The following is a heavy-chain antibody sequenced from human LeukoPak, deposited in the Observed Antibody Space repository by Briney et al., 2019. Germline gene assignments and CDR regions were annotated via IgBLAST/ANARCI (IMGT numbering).Heavy chain of an antibody. CDR1: GFTFSSYA. V-gene: IGHV3-30*04. CDR3: PRGRYFDWLSQGHDY. CDR2: ISYDGSNK. J-gene: IGHJ4*02. Sequence: GGSLRLSCAASGFTFSSYAMHWVRQAPGKGLEWVAVISYDGSNKYYADSVKGRFTISRDNSKNTLYLQMNSLRAEDTAVYYCPRGRYFDWLSQGHDYWGQGTLVTVSS. D-gene: IGHD3-9*01.